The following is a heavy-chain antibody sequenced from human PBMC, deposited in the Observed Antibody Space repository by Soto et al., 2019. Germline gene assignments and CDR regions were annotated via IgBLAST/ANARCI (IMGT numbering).Heavy chain of an antibody. Sequence: QVQLVQSGAEVKKPGASVKVSFKASGYTLTAYYIHWVRQAPGQGREWMGIVNPSDGSTRYAQMFPDRVTMMRDTSTSTIYMELSSLRSEDTAVYYCARSYVQNQPIDYWGQGTLVTVSS. J-gene: IGHJ4*02. CDR1: GYTLTAYY. CDR3: ARSYVQNQPIDY. D-gene: IGHD3-10*02. V-gene: IGHV1-46*01. CDR2: VNPSDGST.